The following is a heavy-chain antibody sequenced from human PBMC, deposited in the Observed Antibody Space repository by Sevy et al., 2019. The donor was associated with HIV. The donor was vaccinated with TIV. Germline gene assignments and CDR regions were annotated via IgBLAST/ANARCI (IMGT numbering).Heavy chain of an antibody. Sequence: ASVKVSCKASGYTFTGYYMHWVRQAPGQGLEWMGWINPNSGGTNYAQKFQGRVTMTRDTSISTAYMELSRLRSDDTAMYYCARDHIVVVPAALPYYYYGMDVWGQGTTVTVSS. V-gene: IGHV1-2*02. J-gene: IGHJ6*02. CDR2: INPNSGGT. CDR3: ARDHIVVVPAALPYYYYGMDV. CDR1: GYTFTGYY. D-gene: IGHD2-2*01.